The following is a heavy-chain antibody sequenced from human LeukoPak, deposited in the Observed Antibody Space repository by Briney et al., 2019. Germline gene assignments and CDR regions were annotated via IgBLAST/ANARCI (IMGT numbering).Heavy chain of an antibody. CDR2: IDSDGSST. V-gene: IGHV3-74*01. J-gene: IGHJ4*02. D-gene: IGHD3-10*01. Sequence: GGSLRLSCAASGFTFSNYDVHWVRQAPGKGLVWVSHIDSDGSSTTYADSVKGRFTISRDNAKNTLYLQMSSLRADDTAVYYCARDGTYGNFDYWGQGTLVTVSS. CDR1: GFTFSNYD. CDR3: ARDGTYGNFDY.